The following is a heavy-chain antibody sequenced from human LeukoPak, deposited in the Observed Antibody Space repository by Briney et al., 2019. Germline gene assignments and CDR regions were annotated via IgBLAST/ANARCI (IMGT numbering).Heavy chain of an antibody. J-gene: IGHJ3*02. D-gene: IGHD3-22*01. V-gene: IGHV4-39*01. CDR1: GGSISSSSYY. CDR3: ARYYYYDSSGYQRLLDAFDI. Sequence: SETLSLTCTVSGGSISSSSYYWGWIRQPPGKGLEWIGSIYYSGSTYYNPSLKSRVTISVDTSKNQFSLKLSSVTAADTAVYYCARYYYYDSSGYQRLLDAFDIWGQGTMVTVSS. CDR2: IYYSGST.